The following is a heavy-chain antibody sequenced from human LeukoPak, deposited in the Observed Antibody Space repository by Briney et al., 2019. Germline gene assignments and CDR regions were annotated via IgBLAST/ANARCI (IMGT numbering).Heavy chain of an antibody. CDR1: GFIFSNHA. CDR3: AKVSGRIQIWPQPFGDGMDV. D-gene: IGHD3-10*01. Sequence: GGSLRLSCAASGFIFSNHAMSWVRQAPGKGLEWVSGLIENGATTYYADSVKGRFTISRDNSKNMLYLQMNSLRAEDTAVYYCAKVSGRIQIWPQPFGDGMDVWGQGTTVTVSS. CDR2: LIENGATT. J-gene: IGHJ6*02. V-gene: IGHV3-23*01.